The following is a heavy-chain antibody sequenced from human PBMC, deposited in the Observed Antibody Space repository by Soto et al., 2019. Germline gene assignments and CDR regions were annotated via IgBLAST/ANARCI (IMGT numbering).Heavy chain of an antibody. CDR2: ISSSSRFI. D-gene: IGHD3-22*01. CDR1: GFTFNFYS. CDR3: ARDPRDSKTPNKRNDF. V-gene: IGHV3-21*01. Sequence: GGSLRLSCAASGFTFNFYSMNWVRKAPGKGLEWVSSISSSSRFIYYTDSVKGRFTISRDNAKNSLYLQMNSLRAEDTAFYFCARDPRDSKTPNKRNDFWGQGTLVTVSS. J-gene: IGHJ4*02.